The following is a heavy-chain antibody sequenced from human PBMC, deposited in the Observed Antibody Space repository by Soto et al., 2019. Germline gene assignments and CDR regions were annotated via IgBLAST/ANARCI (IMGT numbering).Heavy chain of an antibody. CDR3: PRDRGGITVPAKPLGEGFDP. J-gene: IGHJ5*02. CDR1: GVSLDNFF. V-gene: IGHV4-59*01. CDR2: VSQGGTESYMTEGETT. Sequence: QVQLQESGPGLLRPSETLSLTCTVSGVSLDNFFWSWIRQTPGKGLEWIGYVSQGGTESYMTEGETTGYNPPLNRGAPISQDLPKNQFSLTLTPVTAADTAFYSWPRDRGGITVPAKPLGEGFDPWAQGPLAPFS. D-gene: IGHD3-16*01.